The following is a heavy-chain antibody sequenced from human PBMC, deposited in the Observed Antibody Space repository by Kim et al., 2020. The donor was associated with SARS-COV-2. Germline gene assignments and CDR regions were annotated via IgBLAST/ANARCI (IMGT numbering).Heavy chain of an antibody. CDR3: ARDPSAFDI. Sequence: SYIYYADSVKGRLTISRDNAKNSLYLQMNSLRAEDTAVYYCARDPSAFDIWGQGTMVTVSS. V-gene: IGHV3-21*01. J-gene: IGHJ3*02. CDR2: SYI.